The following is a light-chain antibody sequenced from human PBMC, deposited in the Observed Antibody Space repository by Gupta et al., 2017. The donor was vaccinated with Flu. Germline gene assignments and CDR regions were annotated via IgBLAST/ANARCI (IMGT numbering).Light chain of an antibody. CDR3: NSYGAAIF. J-gene: IGLJ2*01. V-gene: IGLV2-11*01. Sequence: QSALTQPRSVSGSPGQSVAISCTGTGSDVGAYDYVSWYQQYPGQAPKLIIYDVNKRPSVVPNRFTGSTSGNTASLTISGLQPEDEADYHCNSYGAAIFFGGGTRLTVL. CDR1: GSDVGAYDY. CDR2: DVN.